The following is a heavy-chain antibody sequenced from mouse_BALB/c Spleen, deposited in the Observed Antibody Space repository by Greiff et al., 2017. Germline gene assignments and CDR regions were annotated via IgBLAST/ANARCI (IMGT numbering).Heavy chain of an antibody. D-gene: IGHD2-4*01. CDR2: IWAGGST. CDR3: ARDDYQYAMDY. Sequence: VHLVESGPGLVAPSQSLSITCTVSGFSLTSYGVHWVRQPPGKGLEWLGVIWAGGSTNYNSALMSRLSISKDNSKSQVFLKMNSLQTDDTAMYYCARDDYQYAMDYWGQGTSVTVSS. V-gene: IGHV2-9*02. CDR1: GFSLTSYG. J-gene: IGHJ4*01.